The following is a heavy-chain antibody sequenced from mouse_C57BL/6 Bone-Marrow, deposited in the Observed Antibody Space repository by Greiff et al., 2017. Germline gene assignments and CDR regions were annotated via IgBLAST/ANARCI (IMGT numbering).Heavy chain of an antibody. CDR1: GYTFPYFY. CDR2: IYPNNGGT. CDR3: ARYPGSQYYFDY. V-gene: IGHV1-26*01. Sequence: VQLQQSGPELVKPGALVKISRKASGYTFPYFYMNWVKQSHGKSLEWIGDIYPNNGGTSYNQKFKGKATFTVDKSSSTAYMELRSLTSEDSAVYYCARYPGSQYYFDYWGQGTTLTVSS. J-gene: IGHJ2*01. D-gene: IGHD1-1*01.